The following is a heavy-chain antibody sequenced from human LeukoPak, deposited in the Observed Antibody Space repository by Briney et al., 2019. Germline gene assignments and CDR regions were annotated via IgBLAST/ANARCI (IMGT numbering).Heavy chain of an antibody. CDR3: ARETEIYTTSWSVALDY. D-gene: IGHD6-13*01. V-gene: IGHV3-7*01. CDR1: GFTFSNYW. J-gene: IGHJ4*02. CDR2: IKQDGSAT. Sequence: SGGSLRLSCAASGFTFSNYWMTWVRQAPGKGLEWVANIKQDGSATYYVDSVKGRFTISRDNAKTSLYLQMNSLRAEDTAVYYCARETEIYTTSWSVALDYWGQGTLVTVSS.